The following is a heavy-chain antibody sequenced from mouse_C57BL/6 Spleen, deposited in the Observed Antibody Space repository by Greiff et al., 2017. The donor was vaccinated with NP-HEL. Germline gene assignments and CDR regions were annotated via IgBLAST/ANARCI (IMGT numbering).Heavy chain of an antibody. Sequence: EVKVVESGGGLVKPGGSLKLSCAASGFTFSSYAMSWVRQTPEKRLEWVATISDGGSYTYYPDNVKGRFTISRDNAKNNLYLQMSHLKSEDTAMYYCARLAGSDYWGQGTTLTVSS. J-gene: IGHJ2*01. CDR1: GFTFSSYA. CDR3: ARLAGSDY. CDR2: ISDGGSYT. D-gene: IGHD2-2*01. V-gene: IGHV5-4*03.